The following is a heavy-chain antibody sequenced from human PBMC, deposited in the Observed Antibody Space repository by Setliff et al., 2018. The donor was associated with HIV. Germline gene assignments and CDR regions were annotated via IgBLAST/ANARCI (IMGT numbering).Heavy chain of an antibody. CDR3: ARGALLAVFDFDH. D-gene: IGHD3-10*01. V-gene: IGHV1-3*01. J-gene: IGHJ4*01. CDR2: INVGNGDT. Sequence: QAPGQSLEWMGWINVGNGDTKYSQDLQGRITITRDTSANTAYMELSRLRSDDTAVYFCARGALLAVFDFDHWGHGTLVTVSS.